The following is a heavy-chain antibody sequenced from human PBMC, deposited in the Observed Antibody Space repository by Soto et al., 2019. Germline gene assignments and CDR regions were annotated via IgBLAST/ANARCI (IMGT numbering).Heavy chain of an antibody. CDR2: ISGSGGST. CDR1: GFTFSSYA. Sequence: EVQLLESGGGLVQPGGSLRLSCAGSGFTFSSYAMSWVRQAPGKGLEWVSAISGSGGSTYYADSVKGRFTISRDNSKNTLYLQMNSLRAEDTAVYYCAKDGGLGEAYFQHWGQGTLVTVSS. CDR3: AKDGGLGEAYFQH. V-gene: IGHV3-23*01. J-gene: IGHJ1*01. D-gene: IGHD3-16*01.